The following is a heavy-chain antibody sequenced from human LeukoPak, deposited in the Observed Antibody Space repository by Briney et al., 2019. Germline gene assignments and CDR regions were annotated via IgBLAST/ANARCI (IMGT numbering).Heavy chain of an antibody. V-gene: IGHV3-30*18. Sequence: GGSLRLSCAASGFTFSSYGMHWVRQAPGKGLEWVAVISYDGSNKCYADSVKGRFTISRDNSKNTLYLQMNSLRAEDTAVYYCAKSPIWFGEPDYGMDVWGKGTTVTVSS. J-gene: IGHJ6*04. CDR3: AKSPIWFGEPDYGMDV. D-gene: IGHD3-10*01. CDR1: GFTFSSYG. CDR2: ISYDGSNK.